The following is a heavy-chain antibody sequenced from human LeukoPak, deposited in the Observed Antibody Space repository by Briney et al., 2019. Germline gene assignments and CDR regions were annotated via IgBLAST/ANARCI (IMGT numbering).Heavy chain of an antibody. Sequence: PGGSLRLPCAASGFPFSSYRMNWVRQAPGKGLEGVSSISSSSSYIYYADSVKGRFTISRDNAKNSLYLQMNSLRAEDTAVYYCARVSLRYFDSEGDAFDIWGQGTMVTVSS. CDR2: ISSSSSYI. J-gene: IGHJ3*02. V-gene: IGHV3-21*01. CDR3: ARVSLRYFDSEGDAFDI. D-gene: IGHD3-9*01. CDR1: GFPFSSYR.